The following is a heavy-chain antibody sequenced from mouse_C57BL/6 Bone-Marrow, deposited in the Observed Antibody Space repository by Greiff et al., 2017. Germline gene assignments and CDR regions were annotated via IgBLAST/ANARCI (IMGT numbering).Heavy chain of an antibody. Sequence: EVQLQQSGPELVKPGASVKISCKASGYTFTDYYMNWVKQSHGKSLEWIGDINPNNGGTSYNQKFKGKATLTVDKSSSTAYMGLRSLTSEDSAVYYCARGGYSNLYWYFDVWGTGTTVTVSS. CDR1: GYTFTDYY. CDR3: ARGGYSNLYWYFDV. D-gene: IGHD2-5*01. CDR2: INPNNGGT. J-gene: IGHJ1*03. V-gene: IGHV1-26*01.